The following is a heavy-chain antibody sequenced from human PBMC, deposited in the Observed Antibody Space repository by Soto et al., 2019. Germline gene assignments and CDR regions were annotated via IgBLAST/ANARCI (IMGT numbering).Heavy chain of an antibody. D-gene: IGHD3-16*02. V-gene: IGHV1-18*01. CDR2: ISAYNGNT. J-gene: IGHJ6*03. Sequence: VKVSCKASGYTFTSYGISWVRQAPGQGLEWMGWISAYNGNTNYAQKLQGRVTMTTDTSTSTAYMELRSLRSDDTAVYYCARHPPQLSKLSHRYYYYYMDVWGKGTTVTVSS. CDR3: ARHPPQLSKLSHRYYYYYMDV. CDR1: GYTFTSYG.